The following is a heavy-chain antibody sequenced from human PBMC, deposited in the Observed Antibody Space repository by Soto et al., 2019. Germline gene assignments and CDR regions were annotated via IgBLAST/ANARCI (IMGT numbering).Heavy chain of an antibody. J-gene: IGHJ4*02. CDR2: IIPIFGTA. Sequence: GASVKVSCKASGGTFSSYAISWVRQAPGQGLEWMGGIIPIFGTANYAQKFQGRVTITADESTSTAYMELSSLRSEDTAVYYCALGPYIRTIAVADPHYWGQGTLVTVSS. CDR3: ALGPYIRTIAVADPHY. D-gene: IGHD6-19*01. CDR1: GGTFSSYA. V-gene: IGHV1-69*13.